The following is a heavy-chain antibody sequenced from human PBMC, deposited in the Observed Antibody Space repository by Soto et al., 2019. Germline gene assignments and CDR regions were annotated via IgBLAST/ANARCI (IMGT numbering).Heavy chain of an antibody. CDR1: GYTFTKYA. D-gene: IGHD2-15*01. J-gene: IGHJ5*02. CDR3: ARGEGYCSGGSCYRWFDP. CDR2: INGGNGNT. Sequence: VHLLQFGAEVKKPGASVKVSCEASGYTFTKYALHWVRQAPGQRLEWMGWINGGNGNTKYSQKFQGRVTITRDTSASTAYMELSSLRFEDTAVYYCARGEGYCSGGSCYRWFDPWGQGTLVTVSS. V-gene: IGHV1-3*01.